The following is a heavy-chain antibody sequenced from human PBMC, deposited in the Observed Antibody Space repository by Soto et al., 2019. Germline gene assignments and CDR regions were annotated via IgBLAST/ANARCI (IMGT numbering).Heavy chain of an antibody. J-gene: IGHJ5*02. CDR1: GGSISSGGYY. Sequence: SETLSLTCTVSGGSISSGGYYWSWIRQHPGKGLEWIGYIYYSGSTYYNPSLKSRVTISVDTSKNQFSLKLSSVTAADTAVYYCARRLIVGATSVSAYNWFDPWGQGTLVTVSS. CDR3: ARRLIVGATSVSAYNWFDP. CDR2: IYYSGST. V-gene: IGHV4-31*03. D-gene: IGHD1-26*01.